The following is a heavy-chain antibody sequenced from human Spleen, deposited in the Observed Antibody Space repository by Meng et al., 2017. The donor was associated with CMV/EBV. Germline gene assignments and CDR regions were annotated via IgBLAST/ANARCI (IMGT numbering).Heavy chain of an antibody. Sequence: SETLSLTCTVSGGSISSYYWSWIRQPAGKGLEWIGRIYTSGSTNYNPSLKSRVTMSVDTSKNQFSLKLSSVTAADTAVYYCARDNLMITFGGVDKTHWFDPWGQGTLVTVSS. J-gene: IGHJ5*02. CDR1: GGSISSYY. CDR2: IYTSGST. CDR3: ARDNLMITFGGVDKTHWFDP. V-gene: IGHV4-4*07. D-gene: IGHD3-16*01.